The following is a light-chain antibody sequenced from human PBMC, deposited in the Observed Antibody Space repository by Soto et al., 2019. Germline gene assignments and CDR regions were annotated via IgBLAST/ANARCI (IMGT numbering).Light chain of an antibody. CDR1: SSDVGDYNY. Sequence: QSVLTQPASVSGSPGQSITISCTGTSSDVGDYNYVSWYQHNPGKAPKLMIYEVSNRPSGVSDRFSGSKSGNTASLTISGLQAEDEADYYCSSYTSISTVFGGGTKLTVL. CDR2: EVS. V-gene: IGLV2-14*01. CDR3: SSYTSISTV. J-gene: IGLJ3*02.